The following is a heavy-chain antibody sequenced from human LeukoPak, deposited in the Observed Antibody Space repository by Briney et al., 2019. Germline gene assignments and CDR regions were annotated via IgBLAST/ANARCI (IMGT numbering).Heavy chain of an antibody. V-gene: IGHV4-59*01. CDR1: GGSISSYS. CDR3: ARRAYSYGHYYYFDF. D-gene: IGHD5-18*01. J-gene: IGHJ4*02. Sequence: ASETLSLTCTVSGGSISSYSWSWIRQPPGKGLEWIGYIYYTGSSNYNPSLKSRVSISLVTSKNHFSLRLSSVTAADTAVYYCARRAYSYGHYYYFDFWGQGTLVTVSS. CDR2: IYYTGSS.